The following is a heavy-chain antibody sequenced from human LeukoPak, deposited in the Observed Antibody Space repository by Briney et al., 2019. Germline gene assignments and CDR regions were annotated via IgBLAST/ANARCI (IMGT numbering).Heavy chain of an antibody. Sequence: GGSLRLSCAASGFTFSGYYMNWIRQAPGKGLEWVSYISPSGITTYYTDSVKGRFTISRDNAKNSLSLQINSLRVEDTAVYYCARAYTGSFSGTLEYWGRGTLVTVSS. V-gene: IGHV3-11*04. CDR1: GFTFSGYY. CDR2: ISPSGITT. D-gene: IGHD1-26*01. CDR3: ARAYTGSFSGTLEY. J-gene: IGHJ4*02.